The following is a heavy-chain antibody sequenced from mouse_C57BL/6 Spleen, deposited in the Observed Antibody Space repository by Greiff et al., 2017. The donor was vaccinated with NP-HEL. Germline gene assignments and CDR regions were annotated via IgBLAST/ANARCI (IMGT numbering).Heavy chain of an antibody. CDR3: ASPANWDSFDY. Sequence: VKLMESGPELVKPGASVKISCKASGYAFSSSWMNWVKQRPGKGLEWIGRIYPGDGDTNYNGKFKGKATLTADKSSSTAYMQLSSLTSEDSAVYFCASPANWDSFDYWGQGTTLTVSS. J-gene: IGHJ2*01. CDR1: GYAFSSSW. V-gene: IGHV1-82*01. D-gene: IGHD4-1*01. CDR2: IYPGDGDT.